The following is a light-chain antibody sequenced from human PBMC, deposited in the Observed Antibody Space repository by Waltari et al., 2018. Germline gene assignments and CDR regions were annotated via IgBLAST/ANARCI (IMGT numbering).Light chain of an antibody. V-gene: IGKV1-9*01. Sequence: IQLTQSPSSLSASVGDRVTMNCRATQGVGDYLAWYQQKPGKAHQLLIYEASTLQSGVPSRFRGSRSGTDFTLTISYLQPEDFATYYCQQLHTYPYTFGQGTKLEIK. CDR1: QGVGDY. J-gene: IGKJ2*01. CDR2: EAS. CDR3: QQLHTYPYT.